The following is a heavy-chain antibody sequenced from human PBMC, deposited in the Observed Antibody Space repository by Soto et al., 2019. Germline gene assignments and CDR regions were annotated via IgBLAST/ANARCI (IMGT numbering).Heavy chain of an antibody. CDR1: GASISSSNW. V-gene: IGHV4-4*02. D-gene: IGHD3-22*01. Sequence: SETLSLTCAVSGASISSSNWWGWVRQPPGKGLEWIGEIFPSGSTKYNPSLKSRVTISLDKSKNQFSLNLSSVTAADTAMYYCARAGGEYTSGYYFWLLDLWGKGNLVTVSS. CDR3: ARAGGEYTSGYYFWLLDL. J-gene: IGHJ4*02. CDR2: IFPSGST.